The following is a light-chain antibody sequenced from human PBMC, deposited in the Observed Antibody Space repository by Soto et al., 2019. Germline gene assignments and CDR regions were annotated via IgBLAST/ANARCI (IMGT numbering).Light chain of an antibody. CDR3: SSYTSSSTLV. CDR2: EVI. V-gene: IGLV2-14*01. Sequence: QSVLTQPASVSGSPGQSITISCTATSSDVDTHNYVSWYQQYPGKAPKLMIYEVINRPSGVSNRFSGSKSGNTASLIISGLQAEDEADYYCSSYTSSSTLVFGGGTQLTVL. CDR1: SSDVDTHNY. J-gene: IGLJ7*01.